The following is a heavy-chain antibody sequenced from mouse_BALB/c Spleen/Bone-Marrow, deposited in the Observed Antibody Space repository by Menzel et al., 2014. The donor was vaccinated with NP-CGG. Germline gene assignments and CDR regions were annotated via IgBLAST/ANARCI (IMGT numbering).Heavy chain of an antibody. D-gene: IGHD2-4*01. CDR3: ARRRDYDYFDY. J-gene: IGHJ2*01. CDR1: GFTFSSYG. Sequence: EVQRVESGGDLVKPGGSLKLSCAASGFTFSSYGMSWVRQIPDKRLEWVATISSGGSYTFYPDSVKGRFTISRDNAKNTLNLQMTSLKSEDTAMYYCARRRDYDYFDYWGQGTTLTVSS. CDR2: ISSGGSYT. V-gene: IGHV5-6*01.